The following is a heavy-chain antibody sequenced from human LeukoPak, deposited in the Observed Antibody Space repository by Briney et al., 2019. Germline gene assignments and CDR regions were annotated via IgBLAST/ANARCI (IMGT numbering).Heavy chain of an antibody. Sequence: PSETLSLTCTVSGGSITISDYYWGWIRLPPGKGLEWIGTISYTGTTYYNPSLQSRVTISVDKSKNQFSLKLSSVTAADTAVYYCARIWFGAYAFDIWGQGTMVTVSS. J-gene: IGHJ3*02. D-gene: IGHD3-10*01. CDR3: ARIWFGAYAFDI. CDR2: ISYTGTT. CDR1: GGSITISDYY. V-gene: IGHV4-39*01.